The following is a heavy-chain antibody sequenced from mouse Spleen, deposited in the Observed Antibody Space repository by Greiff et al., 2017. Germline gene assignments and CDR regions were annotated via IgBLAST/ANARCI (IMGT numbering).Heavy chain of an antibody. V-gene: IGHV14-4*01. CDR3: TTGSNSGWYFDV. CDR2: IDPENGDT. CDR1: GFNIKDDY. Sequence: EVQLQQSGAELVRPGASVKLSCTASGFNIKDDYMHWVKQRPEQGLEWIGWIDPENGDTEYASKFQGKATITADTSSNTAYLQLSSLTSEDTAVYYCTTGSNSGWYFDVWGAGTTVTVSS. D-gene: IGHD2-5*01. J-gene: IGHJ1*01.